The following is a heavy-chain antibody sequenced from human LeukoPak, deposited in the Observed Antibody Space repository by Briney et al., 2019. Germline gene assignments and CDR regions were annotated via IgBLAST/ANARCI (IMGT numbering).Heavy chain of an antibody. J-gene: IGHJ6*03. Sequence: SETLSLTCTVSGGSISSYYWSWIRQPPGKGLEWIGYIYYSGSTNYNPSLKSRVTISVDTSKNQFSLKLSSVTAADTAVYYCARDMHYLATPTTYYYYMDVRGKGTTVTVSS. V-gene: IGHV4-59*01. CDR1: GGSISSYY. CDR3: ARDMHYLATPTTYYYYMDV. D-gene: IGHD1/OR15-1a*01. CDR2: IYYSGST.